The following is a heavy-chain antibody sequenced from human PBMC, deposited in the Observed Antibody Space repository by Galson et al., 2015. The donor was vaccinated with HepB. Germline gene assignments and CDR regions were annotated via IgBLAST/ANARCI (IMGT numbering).Heavy chain of an antibody. CDR3: AAEEISCDTSGCYPFGLDV. J-gene: IGHJ6*02. Sequence: SVKVSCKASGGIFSNYGISWVRQAPGQGLEWMGGIIPTLITANYAQKFQGRVTITADESTSTAYMELSSLRSEDTAEYYCAAEEISCDTSGCYPFGLDVWGQGTTVTVSS. CDR1: GGIFSNYG. V-gene: IGHV1-69*13. CDR2: IIPTLITA. D-gene: IGHD3-22*01.